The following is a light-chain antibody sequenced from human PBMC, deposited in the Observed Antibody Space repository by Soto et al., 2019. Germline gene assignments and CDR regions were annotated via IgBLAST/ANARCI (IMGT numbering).Light chain of an antibody. CDR1: QRVSSY. CDR2: DAS. V-gene: IGKV3-11*01. Sequence: EIVLTQSPATLSLSPGERATLSCRASQRVSSYLAWYQQKPGQAPRLLIYDASNRATGIPARFSGSGSGTDFTLTISSLEPEDFAVYYCQQRSNWPPVTFG. CDR3: QQRSNWPPVT. J-gene: IGKJ1*01.